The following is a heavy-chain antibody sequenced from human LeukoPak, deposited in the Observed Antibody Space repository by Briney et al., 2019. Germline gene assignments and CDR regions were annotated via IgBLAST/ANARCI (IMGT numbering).Heavy chain of an antibody. CDR3: ARPLGHTVTHEVGY. D-gene: IGHD4-17*01. CDR1: GFTFSSYG. J-gene: IGHJ4*02. Sequence: SGGSLRLSCAASGFTFSSYGMHWVRQAPGKGLEWVAFIRYDGSNKYYADSVKGRFTISRDNSKNTLYLQMNSLRAEDTAVYYCARPLGHTVTHEVGYWGQGTLVTVSS. CDR2: IRYDGSNK. V-gene: IGHV3-30*02.